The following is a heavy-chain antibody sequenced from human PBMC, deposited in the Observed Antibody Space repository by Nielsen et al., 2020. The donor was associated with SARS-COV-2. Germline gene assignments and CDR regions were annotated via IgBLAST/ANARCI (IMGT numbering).Heavy chain of an antibody. CDR2: ISWNSGSI. Sequence: GGSLRLSCAASGFTFDDYAMHWVRQAPGKGLEWVSGISWNSGSIGYADSVKGRFIISRDNAKNSLYLQMNSLRAEDTALYYCAKDPDFHGSGSYWGQGTLVTVSS. CDR1: GFTFDDYA. D-gene: IGHD3-10*01. CDR3: AKDPDFHGSGSY. V-gene: IGHV3-9*01. J-gene: IGHJ4*02.